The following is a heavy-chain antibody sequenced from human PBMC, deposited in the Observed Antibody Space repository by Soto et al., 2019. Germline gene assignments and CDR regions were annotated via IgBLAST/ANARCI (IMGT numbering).Heavy chain of an antibody. V-gene: IGHV3-11*01. Sequence: GESLKISCAASGFTFSDYYMSWIRQAPGKGLEWVSYISSSGSTIYYADSVKGRFTISRDNAKNSLYLQMNSLRAEDTAVYYCARGEPTTPGWFDPWGQGTLVTV. CDR1: GFTFSDYY. CDR2: ISSSGSTI. CDR3: ARGEPTTPGWFDP. D-gene: IGHD4-4*01. J-gene: IGHJ5*02.